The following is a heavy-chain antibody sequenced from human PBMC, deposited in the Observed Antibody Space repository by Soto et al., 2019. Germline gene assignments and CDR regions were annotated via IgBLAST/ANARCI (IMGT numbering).Heavy chain of an antibody. Sequence: HPGGSLRLSCAASGFTVSSNYMSWVRQAPGKGLEWVSVIYSGGSTYYADSVKGRFTISRHNSKNTLYLQMNSLRAEDTAVYYCARGGYSSSWSDAFDIWGQGTMVTVSS. V-gene: IGHV3-53*04. J-gene: IGHJ3*02. D-gene: IGHD6-13*01. CDR3: ARGGYSSSWSDAFDI. CDR2: IYSGGST. CDR1: GFTVSSNY.